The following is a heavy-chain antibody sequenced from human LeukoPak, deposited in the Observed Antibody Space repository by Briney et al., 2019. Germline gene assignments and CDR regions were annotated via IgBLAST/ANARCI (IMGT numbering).Heavy chain of an antibody. CDR2: IYHSGST. D-gene: IGHD3-22*01. CDR1: GGSFSGYY. CDR3: ARDSLDSGYYSDY. V-gene: IGHV4-34*01. J-gene: IGHJ4*02. Sequence: SETLSLTCAVYGGSFSGYYWSWIRQPPGKGLEWIGEIYHSGSTNYNPSLKSRVTISVDKSKNQFSLKLSSVTAADTAVYYCARDSLDSGYYSDYWGQGTLVTVSS.